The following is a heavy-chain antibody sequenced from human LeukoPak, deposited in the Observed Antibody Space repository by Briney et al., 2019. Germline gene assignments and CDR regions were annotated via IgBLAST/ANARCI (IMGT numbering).Heavy chain of an antibody. V-gene: IGHV3-21*06. D-gene: IGHD2-2*01. Sequence: GEPLRLSCAASGFLFGGNAMGWIRQAPGKGLECVSSIHSSATYITYADSGRGRFTISRDNDKNSLFLDMNDLRAEDTAVYYCARAAIRVDFFDSWGQGTLVAVSS. CDR3: ARAAIRVDFFDS. CDR1: GFLFGGNA. J-gene: IGHJ4*02. CDR2: IHSSATYI.